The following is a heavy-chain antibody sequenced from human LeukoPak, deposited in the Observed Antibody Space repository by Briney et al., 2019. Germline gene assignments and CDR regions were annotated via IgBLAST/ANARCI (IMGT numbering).Heavy chain of an antibody. CDR1: GGSFSGYY. J-gene: IGHJ4*02. CDR2: INHSGST. CDR3: ARSEVNSSGWYKGY. Sequence: TSETLSLTCAVYGGSFSGYYWSWIRQPPGKGLEWIGEINHSGSTNYNPSLKSQVTISVDTSKNQFSLKLSSVTAADTAVYYCARSEVNSSGWYKGYWGQGTLVTVSS. V-gene: IGHV4-34*01. D-gene: IGHD6-19*01.